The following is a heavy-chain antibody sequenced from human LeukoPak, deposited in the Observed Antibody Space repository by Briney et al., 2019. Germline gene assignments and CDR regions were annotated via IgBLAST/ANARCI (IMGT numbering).Heavy chain of an antibody. J-gene: IGHJ5*02. V-gene: IGHV3-30*14. Sequence: GGSLRPSCAASGFTFSSYAMHWVRQAPGKGLEWVAVISYDGSNKYYADSVKGRFTISRDNSKNTLYLQMNSLRAEDTAVYYCARFSGRNWFDPWGQGTLVTVSS. CDR2: ISYDGSNK. CDR3: ARFSGRNWFDP. CDR1: GFTFSSYA. D-gene: IGHD3-10*01.